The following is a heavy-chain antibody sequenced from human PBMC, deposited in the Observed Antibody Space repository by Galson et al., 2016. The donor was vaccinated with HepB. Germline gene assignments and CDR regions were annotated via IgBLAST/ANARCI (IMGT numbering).Heavy chain of an antibody. D-gene: IGHD3-16*01. Sequence: SLRLSCAASGFTLSTYGMHWVRQAPGKGLEWVAFIWYDGSKKYYIESVKGRFINSRDNSKNTVYLQMNSLRAEDRAVYYCAREGVGQVGMGVWGQGTTVTVSS. J-gene: IGHJ6*02. V-gene: IGHV3-33*01. CDR1: GFTLSTYG. CDR2: IWYDGSKK. CDR3: AREGVGQVGMGV.